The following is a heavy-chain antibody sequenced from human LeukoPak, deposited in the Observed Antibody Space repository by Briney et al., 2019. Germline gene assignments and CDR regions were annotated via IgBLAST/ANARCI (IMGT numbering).Heavy chain of an antibody. CDR3: ARASRSGYCLD. CDR2: IYYSGST. Sequence: SETLSLTCTVSGGSISSGDYYWSWIRQPPGKGLEWIGYIYYSGSTNYNPSLKSRVTISVDTSKNQFSLKLSSVTAADTAVYYCARASRSGYCLDWGQGTLVTVSS. D-gene: IGHD3-22*01. J-gene: IGHJ4*02. CDR1: GGSISSGDYY. V-gene: IGHV4-61*08.